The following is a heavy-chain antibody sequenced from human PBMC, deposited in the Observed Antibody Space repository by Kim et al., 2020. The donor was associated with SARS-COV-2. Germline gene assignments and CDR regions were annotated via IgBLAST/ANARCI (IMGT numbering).Heavy chain of an antibody. V-gene: IGHV1-46*01. CDR3: AREGSPGIYYGMDV. Sequence: AQKFQGRVTMTRDTSTSTVYMELSSLRSEDTAVYYCAREGSPGIYYGMDVWGQGTTVTVSS. J-gene: IGHJ6*02. D-gene: IGHD6-13*01.